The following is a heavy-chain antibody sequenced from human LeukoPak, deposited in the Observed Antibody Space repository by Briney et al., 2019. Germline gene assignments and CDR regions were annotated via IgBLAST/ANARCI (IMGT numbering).Heavy chain of an antibody. CDR3: AKVVAGY. CDR2: INSGGNT. D-gene: IGHD5-12*01. CDR1: GLNVSSNS. Sequence: GGSLRLSCAASGLNVSSNSVSWVRQAPGKGLEWVSVINSGGNTYYADSVKGRFTFSRDNSKNTLYLQLNSLRAEDTAVYYCAKVVAGYWGQGTLVTVSS. J-gene: IGHJ4*02. V-gene: IGHV3-53*01.